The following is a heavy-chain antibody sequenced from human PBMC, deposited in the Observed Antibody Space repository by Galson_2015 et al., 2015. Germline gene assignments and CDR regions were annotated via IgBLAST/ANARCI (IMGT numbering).Heavy chain of an antibody. Sequence: YMRLSCAASGFTFSSFWMHWVRQEPGKGLVWVSRIYGDGSSAKYADSVRGRFTVSRDNAKSTLYLQMNGLRAEDTAVYYCVRDVSAAPARYFDEWGQGTLVPVSS. J-gene: IGHJ4*02. CDR2: IYGDGSSA. V-gene: IGHV3-74*01. CDR1: GFTFSSFW. CDR3: VRDVSAAPARYFDE. D-gene: IGHD6-25*01.